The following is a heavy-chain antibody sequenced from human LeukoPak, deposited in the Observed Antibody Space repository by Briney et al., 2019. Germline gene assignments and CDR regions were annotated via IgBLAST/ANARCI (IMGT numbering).Heavy chain of an antibody. V-gene: IGHV1-8*01. CDR2: MNPNSGNT. CDR3: ASCLSTLRSSCWFDP. CDR1: GYTFTSYD. D-gene: IGHD6-6*01. J-gene: IGHJ5*02. Sequence: ASVKVSCKASGYTFTSYDINWVRQATGQGLEWMGWMNPNSGNTGYAQKFQGRVTMTRNTSISTAYMELSSLRSEDTAVYYCASCLSTLRSSCWFDPRGQGTLVTVSS.